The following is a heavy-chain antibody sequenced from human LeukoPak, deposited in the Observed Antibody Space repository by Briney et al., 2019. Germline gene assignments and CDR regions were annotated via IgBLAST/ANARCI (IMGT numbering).Heavy chain of an antibody. J-gene: IGHJ4*02. D-gene: IGHD3-3*01. Sequence: PGGSLRLSCAASGFTFSSYWMHWVRQAPGKGLVWVSRINSDGSSTSYADSVRGRFTISRDNAKNTLYLQMNSLRAEDTAVYYCARDPRPDDFWSGYYTLAEGGPFDYWGQGTLVTVSS. CDR1: GFTFSSYW. CDR3: ARDPRPDDFWSGYYTLAEGGPFDY. V-gene: IGHV3-74*01. CDR2: INSDGSST.